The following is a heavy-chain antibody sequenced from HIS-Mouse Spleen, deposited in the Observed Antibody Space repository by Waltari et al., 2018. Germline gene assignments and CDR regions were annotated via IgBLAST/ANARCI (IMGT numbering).Heavy chain of an antibody. Sequence: QLQLQESGPGLVKPSETLSLTCTVSGCSISSSSYYWGWIRQPPGKGLEWIGRIDYNGRTYYIPSRKRRVTISVDTAKNQFSLKLSSVTAADTAVYYCAREIPYSSSWYDWYFDLWGRGTLVTVSS. CDR3: AREIPYSSSWYDWYFDL. V-gene: IGHV4-39*07. J-gene: IGHJ2*01. CDR1: GCSISSSSYY. D-gene: IGHD6-13*01. CDR2: IDYNGRT.